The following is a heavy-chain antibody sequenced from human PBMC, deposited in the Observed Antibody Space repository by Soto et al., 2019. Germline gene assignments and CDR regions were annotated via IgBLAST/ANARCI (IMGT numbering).Heavy chain of an antibody. D-gene: IGHD6-19*01. CDR3: ARAPRIAVAGTDLDY. CDR1: GYTFTSYG. Sequence: ASVKVSCKASGYTFTSYGISWVRQAPGQGLEWMGWISAYNGNTNYAQKLQGRVTMTTDTSTSTAYMELRSLRSDDTAVYYCARAPRIAVAGTDLDYWGQGTLVTVSS. J-gene: IGHJ4*02. V-gene: IGHV1-18*01. CDR2: ISAYNGNT.